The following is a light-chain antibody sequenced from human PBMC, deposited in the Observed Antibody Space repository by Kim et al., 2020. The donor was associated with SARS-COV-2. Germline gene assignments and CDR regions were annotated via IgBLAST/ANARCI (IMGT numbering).Light chain of an antibody. V-gene: IGLV3-1*01. CDR3: QAWDSSTVV. J-gene: IGLJ2*01. CDR1: KLGDKY. Sequence: SYELTQPPSVSVSPVQTASITCSGDKLGDKYTCWYQQKPGQSPVLVIYQDNKRPSGIPERFSGSNSGNTATLTISGTQAMDEADYFCQAWDSSTVVFGGG. CDR2: QDN.